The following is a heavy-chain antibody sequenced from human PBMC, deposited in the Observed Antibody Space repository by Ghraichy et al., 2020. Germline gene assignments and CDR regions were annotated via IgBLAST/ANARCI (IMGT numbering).Heavy chain of an antibody. J-gene: IGHJ4*02. V-gene: IGHV3-23*01. CDR3: AKDVLLWFGDPDPLFDY. CDR2: ISGSGGST. D-gene: IGHD3-10*01. CDR1: GFTFSSYA. Sequence: GGSLRLSCAASGFTFSSYAMSWVRQAPGKGLEWVSAISGSGGSTYYADSVKGRFTISRDNSKNTLYLQMNSLRAEDTAVYYCAKDVLLWFGDPDPLFDYWGQGTLVTVSS.